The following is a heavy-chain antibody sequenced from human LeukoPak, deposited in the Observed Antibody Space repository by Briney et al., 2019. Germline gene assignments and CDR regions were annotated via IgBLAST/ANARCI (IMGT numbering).Heavy chain of an antibody. J-gene: IGHJ4*02. V-gene: IGHV3-23*01. CDR3: TREDYSRSFDY. D-gene: IGHD4-11*01. CDR1: GFTFNSYV. CDR2: IGVTGSVT. Sequence: GGSLRLSCVASGFTFNSYVMSWVRQAPGKRLEWVSSIGVTGSVTYYADSVKGRFTISRDNSKNTLFVQMNGLRAEDTAVYYCTREDYSRSFDYWGQGTLITVS.